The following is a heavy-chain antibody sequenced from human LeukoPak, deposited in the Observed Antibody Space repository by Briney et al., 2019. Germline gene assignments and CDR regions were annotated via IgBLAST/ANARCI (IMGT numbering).Heavy chain of an antibody. V-gene: IGHV4-34*01. Sequence: PSETLSLTCAVYGGSFSGYYWSWIRQPPGKGLEWIGEINHSGSTNYNPSLKSRVTISVDTSKNQFSLKLSSVTAADTAVYYCARARPFLGNWFDPWGQGTLVTVSS. J-gene: IGHJ5*02. CDR3: ARARPFLGNWFDP. CDR2: INHSGST. CDR1: GGSFSGYY.